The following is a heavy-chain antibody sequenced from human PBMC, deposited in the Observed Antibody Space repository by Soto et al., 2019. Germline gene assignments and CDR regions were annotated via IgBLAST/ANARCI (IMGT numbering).Heavy chain of an antibody. J-gene: IGHJ4*02. V-gene: IGHV1-69*08. D-gene: IGHD1-20*01. Sequence: QVQLVQSGAEVKKPGSSVKVSCKAPGGTFSSYSINWVRQAPGQALERMGRVVPKIGHINFVRKFQGRLTLTADKSTRTAFLELSSLRPEDTAVYYCTRGGRENNWNDGNCEYWGQGTQVTVSS. CDR3: TRGGRENNWNDGNCEY. CDR1: GGTFSSYS. CDR2: VVPKIGHI.